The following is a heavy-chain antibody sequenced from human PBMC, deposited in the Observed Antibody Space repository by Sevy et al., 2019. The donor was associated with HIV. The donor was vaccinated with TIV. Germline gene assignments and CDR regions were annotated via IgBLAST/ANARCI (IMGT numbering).Heavy chain of an antibody. Sequence: GESLKISCKGSGYSFTSYWIGWVRQMPGKGLEWMGIIYPGDSDTRYSPSFQGQVTISADKSISTAYLQWGSLKASDSAMYYCARLGGYCSSTGCCFDYWGQGTLVTVSS. CDR2: IYPGDSDT. CDR3: ARLGGYCSSTGCCFDY. J-gene: IGHJ4*02. CDR1: GYSFTSYW. D-gene: IGHD2-2*01. V-gene: IGHV5-51*01.